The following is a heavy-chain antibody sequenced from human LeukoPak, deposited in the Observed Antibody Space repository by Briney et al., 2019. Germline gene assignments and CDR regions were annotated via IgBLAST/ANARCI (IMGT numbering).Heavy chain of an antibody. CDR2: INTDGRGT. Sequence: GGSLRLSCAASGFTFSNYWMHWVRQAPGKGLVWVSRINTDGRGTTYADSVKGRFTISRDNPKNTLYLQMNSLRAEDTAVYFCATAPLYSSSWYFRGYFDDWGQGTLVTVSS. V-gene: IGHV3-74*01. J-gene: IGHJ4*02. CDR1: GFTFSNYW. D-gene: IGHD6-13*01. CDR3: ATAPLYSSSWYFRGYFDD.